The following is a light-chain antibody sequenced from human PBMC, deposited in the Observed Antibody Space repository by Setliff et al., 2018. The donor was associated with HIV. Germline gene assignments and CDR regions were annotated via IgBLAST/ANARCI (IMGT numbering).Light chain of an antibody. CDR2: SNI. J-gene: IGLJ1*01. CDR1: RSNIGRNS. Sequence: QSVLTQPPSASGTLGQRVTISCSGSRSNIGRNSVTWYQQFPGAAPKLLIYSNIQQPSGVPDRFSGSKSGSSASLAISGLQSEDEADYYCAAWDDTVNGYVFGTGTKVTVL. V-gene: IGLV1-44*01. CDR3: AAWDDTVNGYV.